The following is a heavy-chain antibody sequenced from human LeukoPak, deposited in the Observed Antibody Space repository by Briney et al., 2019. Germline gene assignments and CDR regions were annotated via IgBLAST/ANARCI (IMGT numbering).Heavy chain of an antibody. CDR3: ASIRDGPLRYEDY. Sequence: SETLSLTCTVSGGSISSGDYYWSWIRQPPGKGLEWIGYIYYSGSTYYNPSLKSRVTISVDTSKNQFSLKLSSVTAADTAVHSGASIRDGPLRYEDYWGQGTLVTVSS. V-gene: IGHV4-30-4*01. D-gene: IGHD4-17*01. J-gene: IGHJ4*02. CDR2: IYYSGST. CDR1: GGSISSGDYY.